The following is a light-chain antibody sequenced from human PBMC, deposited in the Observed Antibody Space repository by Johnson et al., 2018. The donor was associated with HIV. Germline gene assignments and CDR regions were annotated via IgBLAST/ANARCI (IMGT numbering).Light chain of an antibody. CDR3: GSWDNSLSAPRYV. CDR1: SSNIGNNY. V-gene: IGLV1-51*01. CDR2: DNN. Sequence: QSVLTQPPSVSAAPGQKVTISCSGSSSNIGNNYVSWYQQLPGTAPKLLIYDNNKRPSGIPDRFSGSKSGTSATLAITGLQTGDEADYYCGSWDNSLSAPRYVFGTGTKVTVL. J-gene: IGLJ1*01.